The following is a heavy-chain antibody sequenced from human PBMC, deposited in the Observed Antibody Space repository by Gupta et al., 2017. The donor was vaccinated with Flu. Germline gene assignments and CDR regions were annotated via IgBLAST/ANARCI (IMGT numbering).Heavy chain of an antibody. J-gene: IGHJ5*02. CDR2: IYYSGST. Sequence: QLQLQESGPGLVKPSETLSLTCTVSGGSISSSSYYWGWIRQPPGKGLEWIGSIYYSGSTYYNPSLKSRVTISVDTSKNQFSLKLSSVTAADTAVYYCARNYIVAENWFDPWGQGTLGHRLL. CDR3: ARNYIVAENWFDP. CDR1: GGSISSSSYY. D-gene: IGHD2-15*01. V-gene: IGHV4-39*01.